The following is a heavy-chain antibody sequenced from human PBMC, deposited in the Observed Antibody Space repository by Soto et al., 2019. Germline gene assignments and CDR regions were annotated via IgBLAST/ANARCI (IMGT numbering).Heavy chain of an antibody. D-gene: IGHD6-13*01. CDR2: INAGNGNT. CDR3: ARGAAAGTILYYYYYGMDV. CDR1: GYTFTRYA. J-gene: IGHJ6*02. Sequence: GASVKVSCKASGYTFTRYAMHWVRQAPGQRLEWMGWINAGNGNTKYSQKFQGRVTITRDTSASTAYMELSSLRSEDTAVYYCARGAAAGTILYYYYYGMDVWGQGTTVTVSS. V-gene: IGHV1-3*01.